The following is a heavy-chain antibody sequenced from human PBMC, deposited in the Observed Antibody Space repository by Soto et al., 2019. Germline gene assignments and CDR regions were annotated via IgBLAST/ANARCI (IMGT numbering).Heavy chain of an antibody. CDR1: GYMFTTYG. J-gene: IGHJ4*02. V-gene: IGHV1-18*04. D-gene: IGHD6-6*01. Sequence: QVQLVQSGSEVKKPGASVEVSCRTSGYMFTTYGMSWVRQAPGQGLEWMAWISAYNGNKKYAQKFQGRVTMTTDTSTSTVSMELRNLTSDDTGTYFCARTGGGMAARPLEYWGQGTLVTVSS. CDR3: ARTGGGMAARPLEY. CDR2: ISAYNGNK.